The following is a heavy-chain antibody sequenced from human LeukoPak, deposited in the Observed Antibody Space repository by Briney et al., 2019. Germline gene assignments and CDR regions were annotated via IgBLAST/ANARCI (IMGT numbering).Heavy chain of an antibody. Sequence: SETLSLTRTVSGGSISAFYWSWIRQPPGKGLECIGYIYFSGTTNYNPSLKSRVTISVDTSKNQFSLKLSSVTAADTAVYYCARHSRPYSSGFDFWGQGTLVTASS. V-gene: IGHV4-59*03. CDR1: GGSISAFY. D-gene: IGHD6-19*01. J-gene: IGHJ4*02. CDR3: ARHSRPYSSGFDF. CDR2: IYFSGTT.